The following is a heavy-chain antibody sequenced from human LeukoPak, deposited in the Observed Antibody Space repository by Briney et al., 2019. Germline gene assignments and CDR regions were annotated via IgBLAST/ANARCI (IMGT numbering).Heavy chain of an antibody. V-gene: IGHV1-46*01. CDR1: GYTFTSYY. D-gene: IGHD5-24*01. J-gene: IGHJ5*02. CDR3: AREMATRYGYNWFDP. CDR2: INPSGGST. Sequence: ASVKVSCKASGYTFTSYYMHWVPQAPGQGLEWMGIINPSGGSTSYAQKFQGRVTMTRNMSTSTVYMELSSLRSEDTAVYYCAREMATRYGYNWFDPWGQGTLVTVSS.